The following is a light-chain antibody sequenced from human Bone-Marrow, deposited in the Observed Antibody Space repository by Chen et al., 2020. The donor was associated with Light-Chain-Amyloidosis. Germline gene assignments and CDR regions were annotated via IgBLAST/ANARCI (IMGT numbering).Light chain of an antibody. Sequence: QSVLPQPPSVSAAPGHKVTISCPGSNSNIGSNYVSWYQQLPGAAPELLIYDNNKRPPAILDRFSGSKSGTSATLGISGLQTGDEADYYCGTWDSSLSAVVVGGGTKLTVL. CDR2: DNN. J-gene: IGLJ3*02. CDR1: NSNIGSNY. CDR3: GTWDSSLSAVV. V-gene: IGLV1-51*01.